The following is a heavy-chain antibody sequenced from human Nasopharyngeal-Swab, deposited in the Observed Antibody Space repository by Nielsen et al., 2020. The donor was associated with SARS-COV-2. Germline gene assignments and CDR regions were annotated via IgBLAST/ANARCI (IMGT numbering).Heavy chain of an antibody. CDR3: ARDGAVAGTSYFDY. Sequence: GESLKISCAASGFTFSSYAMHWVRQAPGKGLEWVAVISYDGSNKYYADSVKGRSTISRDNSKNTLYLQMNSLRAEDTAVYYCARDGAVAGTSYFDYWGQGTLVTVSS. D-gene: IGHD6-19*01. J-gene: IGHJ4*02. CDR1: GFTFSSYA. V-gene: IGHV3-30-3*01. CDR2: ISYDGSNK.